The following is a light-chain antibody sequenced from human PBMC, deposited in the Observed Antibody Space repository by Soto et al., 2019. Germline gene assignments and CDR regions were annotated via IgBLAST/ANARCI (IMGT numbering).Light chain of an antibody. CDR2: XXX. CDR3: SSFASSNTWV. V-gene: IGLV2-8*01. CDR1: SSDVGAYNY. Sequence: QSVLTQPPSASGSPGQSVTISCTGTSSDVGAYNYVSWYQQHAGKAPKLVIYXXXKRXSXXXDXXXGSKSANTASLTVSGLQAEDXADYYCSSFASSNTWVFGGGTKLTVL. J-gene: IGLJ3*02.